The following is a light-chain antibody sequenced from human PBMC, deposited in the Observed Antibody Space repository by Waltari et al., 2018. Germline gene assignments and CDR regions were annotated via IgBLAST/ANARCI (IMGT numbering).Light chain of an antibody. CDR1: SSNIGSNI. CDR3: AAWDDSLLGV. Sequence: QSVLTQPPSASGTPGQRVTISCSGSSSNIGSNIVNWYQQLPGTAPKLLIYSNDQGPAGVPDRFSGSKSGTSAYLAISGLHSEDEAEYYCAAWDDSLLGVFGGGTKLTVL. J-gene: IGLJ3*02. CDR2: SND. V-gene: IGLV1-44*01.